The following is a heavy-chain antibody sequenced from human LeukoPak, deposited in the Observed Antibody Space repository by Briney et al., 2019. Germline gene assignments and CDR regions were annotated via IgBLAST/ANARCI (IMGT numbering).Heavy chain of an antibody. CDR3: ARLDGYIGAYYFGY. D-gene: IGHD5-24*01. CDR1: GGSISSSSYY. Sequence: SETLSLTCTVSGGSISSSSYYWGWIRQPPGKGLEWIGSIYYSGSTYYNPSLKSRVTISVDTSKNQFSLKLSSVTAADTAVYYCARLDGYIGAYYFGYWGQGTLVTVSS. CDR2: IYYSGST. J-gene: IGHJ4*02. V-gene: IGHV4-39*01.